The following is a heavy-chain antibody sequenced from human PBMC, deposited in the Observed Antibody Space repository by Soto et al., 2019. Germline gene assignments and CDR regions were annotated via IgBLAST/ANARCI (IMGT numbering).Heavy chain of an antibody. V-gene: IGHV3-7*01. Sequence: GSLRLSCAASGFTFSSYWMSWVRQAPGKGLEWVASINQDGSLKYYVDSVKGRVTISRDNAENSLYVQMHSLRAEDTAVYYCARVWNNGRFDYWGQGTLVTVSS. CDR2: INQDGSLK. J-gene: IGHJ4*02. CDR1: GFTFSSYW. D-gene: IGHD3-3*01. CDR3: ARVWNNGRFDY.